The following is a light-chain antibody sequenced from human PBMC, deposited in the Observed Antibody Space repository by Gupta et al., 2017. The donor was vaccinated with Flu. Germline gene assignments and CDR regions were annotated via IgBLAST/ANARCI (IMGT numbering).Light chain of an antibody. V-gene: IGLV2-14*01. CDR2: EVS. CDR1: NSDVGGYFF. CDR3: TAYTSGNTVV. J-gene: IGLJ3*02. Sequence: QSALTQPASVSGSPGQSISISCTGTNSDVGGYFFVSWYQQHQGKVPKLLIYEVSKRPAGVSYRFSGSKSGNTASLTISGRKAEDEANYYCTAYTSGNTVVFGGGTKLTVL.